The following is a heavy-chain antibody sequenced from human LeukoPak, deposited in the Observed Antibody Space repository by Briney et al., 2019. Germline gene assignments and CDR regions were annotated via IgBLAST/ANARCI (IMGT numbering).Heavy chain of an antibody. CDR2: IYYSGTT. CDR3: ARGAYIAAAQYGY. D-gene: IGHD6-13*01. V-gene: IGHV4-59*01. Sequence: SETLSLTCTVSGGSISNYYWSWIRQPPGKGLEWIGYIYYSGTTNYNPSLKSRVTISVDTSKNQFSLKLNSVTAADTAVYYCARGAYIAAAQYGYWGQGTLVTVSS. J-gene: IGHJ4*02. CDR1: GGSISNYY.